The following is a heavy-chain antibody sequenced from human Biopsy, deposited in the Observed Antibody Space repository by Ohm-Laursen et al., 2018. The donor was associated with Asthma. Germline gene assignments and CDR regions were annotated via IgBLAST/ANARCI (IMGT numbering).Heavy chain of an antibody. V-gene: IGHV3-9*01. CDR1: GFSFDDCA. Sequence: SSLRFSCTASGFSFDDCAMHWVRQAPGKGLEWVSSISWNSGNIDYADSVKGRFTISRDNAKNSLYLQMQSLRPEDTAFYYCAKSADYYDSTDYLDFWGRGTLVTVSS. J-gene: IGHJ4*01. CDR3: AKSADYYDSTDYLDF. D-gene: IGHD3-22*01. CDR2: ISWNSGNI.